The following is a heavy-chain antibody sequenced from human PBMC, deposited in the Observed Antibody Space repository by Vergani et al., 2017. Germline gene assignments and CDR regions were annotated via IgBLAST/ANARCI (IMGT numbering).Heavy chain of an antibody. Sequence: QVQLVQSGAEVKKPGSSVKVSCKASGGTFSSYTISWVRQAPGQGLEWMGRIIPILGIANYAQKFQGRVTITADKSTSTAYMELSSLRSEDTAVYYCARYPKEYCSSTSCYTSNWFDPWGQGTLVTVSS. V-gene: IGHV1-69*02. J-gene: IGHJ5*02. CDR2: IIPILGIA. CDR1: GGTFSSYT. CDR3: ARYPKEYCSSTSCYTSNWFDP. D-gene: IGHD2-2*02.